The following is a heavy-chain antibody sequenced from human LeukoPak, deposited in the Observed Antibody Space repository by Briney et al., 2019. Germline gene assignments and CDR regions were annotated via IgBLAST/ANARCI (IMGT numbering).Heavy chain of an antibody. V-gene: IGHV3-21*01. J-gene: IGHJ4*02. CDR2: ISSSSSYI. D-gene: IGHD1-7*01. CDR3: ARDGNWNYMSCEVLDY. CDR1: GFTFSSYS. Sequence: PGGSLRLSCAASGFTFSSYSMNWVRQAPGKGLEWVSSISSSSSYIYYADSVKGRFTISRDNAKNSLYLQMNSLRAEDTAVYYCARDGNWNYMSCEVLDYWGQGTLVTVSS.